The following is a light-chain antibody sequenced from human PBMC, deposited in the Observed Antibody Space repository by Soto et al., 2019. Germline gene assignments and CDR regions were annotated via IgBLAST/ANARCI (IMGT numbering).Light chain of an antibody. V-gene: IGKV1-39*01. Sequence: DIPMTQSPSSLSASVGDRVTITCRASQSIGRYLNWYQQKPGKAPELLIYGASSLQSGVPSRFSGSGSGTDFTLTISSLQPDDFATYYCQQSYNTPRTFGQGTKLEIK. CDR3: QQSYNTPRT. CDR1: QSIGRY. CDR2: GAS. J-gene: IGKJ2*02.